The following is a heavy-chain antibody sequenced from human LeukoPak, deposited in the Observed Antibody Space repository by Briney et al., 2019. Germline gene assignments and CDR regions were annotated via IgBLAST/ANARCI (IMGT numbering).Heavy chain of an antibody. V-gene: IGHV4-4*07. J-gene: IGHJ5*02. CDR3: ARHGIWFGDTNRWFDP. D-gene: IGHD3-10*01. CDR1: GGSISSYY. CDR2: IYTSGST. Sequence: SETLSLTCTVSGGSISSYYWSWIRQPAGKGLEWIGRIYTSGSTNYNPSLKSRVTMSVDTSKNQFSLKLSSVTAADTAVYFCARHGIWFGDTNRWFDPWGQGTLVTVSS.